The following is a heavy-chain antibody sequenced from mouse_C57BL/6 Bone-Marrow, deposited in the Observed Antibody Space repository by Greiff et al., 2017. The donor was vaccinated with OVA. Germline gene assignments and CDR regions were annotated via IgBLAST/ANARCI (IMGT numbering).Heavy chain of an antibody. J-gene: IGHJ2*01. CDR2: ISSSGST. CDR1: GYSITSDY. Sequence: EVHLVESGPGLAKPSQTLSLTCSVTGYSITSDYWNWIRKFPGNKLEYMGYISSSGSTYYNPSLKSRISITRDTSKNQYYLQLNAMTTEDTATDYCARYSYYYGSSLYYFDYWGQGTTLTVSS. CDR3: ARYSYYYGSSLYYFDY. V-gene: IGHV3-8*01. D-gene: IGHD1-1*01.